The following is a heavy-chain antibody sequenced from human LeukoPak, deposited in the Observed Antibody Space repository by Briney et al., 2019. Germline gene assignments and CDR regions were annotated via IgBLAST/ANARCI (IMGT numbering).Heavy chain of an antibody. CDR1: GYTFTSYD. V-gene: IGHV1-8*01. CDR3: ARGGRWLQIGLLNY. J-gene: IGHJ4*02. CDR2: MNPNSGNT. Sequence: ASVKVSCKASGYTFTSYDINWVRQATGQGLEWMGRMNPNSGNTGYAQKFQGRVTVTRNTSISTAYMELSSLRSEDTAVYYCARGGRWLQIGLLNYWGQGTLVTVSS. D-gene: IGHD5-24*01.